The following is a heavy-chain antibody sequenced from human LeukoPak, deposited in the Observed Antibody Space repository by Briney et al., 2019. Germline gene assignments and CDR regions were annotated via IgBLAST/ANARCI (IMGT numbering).Heavy chain of an antibody. CDR3: ARDFD. CDR2: IKQDGSGA. J-gene: IGHJ4*02. V-gene: IGHV3-7*01. CDR1: GFTFSSNW. Sequence: PGGSLRLSCAASGFTFSSNWMTWVRQAPGKGLEWVANIKQDGSGAFYVDSVKGRFTISRDNTRNSLYLQVNSLRAEDTAVYYCARDFDWGQGTRVTVSS.